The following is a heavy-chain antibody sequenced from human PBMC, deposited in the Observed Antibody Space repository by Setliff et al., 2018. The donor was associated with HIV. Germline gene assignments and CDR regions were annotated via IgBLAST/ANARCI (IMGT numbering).Heavy chain of an antibody. CDR1: GGSFSGYY. CDR2: ISTSGRT. CDR3: ARDETPFAFSIH. D-gene: IGHD3-3*02. J-gene: IGHJ4*02. V-gene: IGHV4-4*07. Sequence: SETLSLTCAVYGGSFSGYYWSWIRQPAGKGLEWIGHISTSGRTNYNPSLMSRLTISVDTSKNQCSLKLSSVTAADTAVYHCARDETPFAFSIHWGQGTLVTVSS.